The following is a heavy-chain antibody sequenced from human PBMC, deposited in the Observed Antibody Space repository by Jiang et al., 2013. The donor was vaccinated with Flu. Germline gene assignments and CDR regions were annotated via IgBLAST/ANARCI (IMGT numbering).Heavy chain of an antibody. CDR1: GGTFSSYA. Sequence: SGAEVKKPGSSVKVSCKASGGTFSSYAISWVRQAPGQGLEWMGRIIPILGIANYAQKFQGRVTITADKSTSTAYMELSSLRSEDTAVYYCARGLRVPALRYHYGMDVWGQGTTVTVSS. J-gene: IGHJ6*02. V-gene: IGHV1-69*04. CDR2: IIPILGIA. CDR3: ARGLRVPALRYHYGMDV. D-gene: IGHD2-2*01.